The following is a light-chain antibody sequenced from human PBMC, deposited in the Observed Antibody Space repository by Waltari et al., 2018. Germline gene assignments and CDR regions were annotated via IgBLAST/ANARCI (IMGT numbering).Light chain of an antibody. CDR3: QAWDSSTFYV. V-gene: IGLV3-1*01. Sequence: SYELTQPPSVSVSPGQTATLPCPGDKLGDKYACWYQQKPGQSPVLVIYQDSKRPSGIPERFSGSNSGNTATLTISGTQAMDEADYYCQAWDSSTFYVFGTGTKVTVL. CDR1: KLGDKY. J-gene: IGLJ1*01. CDR2: QDS.